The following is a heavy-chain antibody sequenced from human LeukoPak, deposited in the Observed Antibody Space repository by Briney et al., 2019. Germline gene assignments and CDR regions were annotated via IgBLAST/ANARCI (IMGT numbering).Heavy chain of an antibody. CDR3: ARVAPSGSFDY. D-gene: IGHD1-26*01. Sequence: GGSLRLSCAASGFTFSSYWMHWVRQAPGKGLVWVSRINSDGSSTSYADSVKGRFTISRDNAKNTLYLQMNSLRAEDTAVYYCARVAPSGSFDYWGQGTLVTVSS. CDR2: INSDGSST. CDR1: GFTFSSYW. J-gene: IGHJ4*02. V-gene: IGHV3-74*01.